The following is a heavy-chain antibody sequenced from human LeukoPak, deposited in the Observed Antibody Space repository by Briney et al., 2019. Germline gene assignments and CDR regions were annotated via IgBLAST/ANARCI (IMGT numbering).Heavy chain of an antibody. Sequence: GGSLRLSCAASGFTFSSYEMNWVRQAPGKGLEWVSYISSSGSTIYYADSVKGRFTISRDNAKNSLYLRMNSLRAEDTAVYYCARQPISGWYSWSAFDIWGQGTMVTVSS. CDR2: ISSSGSTI. J-gene: IGHJ3*02. CDR1: GFTFSSYE. D-gene: IGHD6-19*01. V-gene: IGHV3-48*03. CDR3: ARQPISGWYSWSAFDI.